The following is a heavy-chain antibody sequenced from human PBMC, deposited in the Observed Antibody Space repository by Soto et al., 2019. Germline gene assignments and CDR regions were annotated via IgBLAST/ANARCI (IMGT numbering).Heavy chain of an antibody. Sequence: GASVKVSCKASGYTFTSYSMHWVRQAPGQRLEWMGWINAGNGNTKYSQKFQGRVTITRDTSASTAYMELSSLRSEDTAVYYCARGIAALGGDYWGQGTQVTVSS. CDR3: ARGIAALGGDY. J-gene: IGHJ4*02. D-gene: IGHD6-13*01. V-gene: IGHV1-3*01. CDR1: GYTFTSYS. CDR2: INAGNGNT.